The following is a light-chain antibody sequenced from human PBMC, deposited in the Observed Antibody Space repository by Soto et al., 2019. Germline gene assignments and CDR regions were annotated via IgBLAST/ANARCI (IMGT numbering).Light chain of an antibody. Sequence: EIVLTQSPGTLSLSPGERATLSCRASQSVRSTYLAWYQQKPGLAPRLLIFGVSNRATGIPDRFSGSGSGTDFTLTIGRLEPEDFAVYYCQQYGAYPLTFGGGTRVEIK. CDR1: QSVRSTY. J-gene: IGKJ4*01. CDR3: QQYGAYPLT. CDR2: GVS. V-gene: IGKV3-20*01.